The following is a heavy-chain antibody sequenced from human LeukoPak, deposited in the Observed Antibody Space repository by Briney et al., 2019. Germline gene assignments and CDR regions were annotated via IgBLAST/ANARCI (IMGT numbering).Heavy chain of an antibody. D-gene: IGHD4-17*01. V-gene: IGHV4-4*07. CDR1: GGSISSYY. CDR2: IYTSGST. CDR3: ARGPSYGDYIGAFDI. J-gene: IGHJ3*02. Sequence: SETLSLTCTVSGGSISSYYWSWIRQPAGKGLEWIGRIYTSGSTNYNPSLKSRVTISVDTSKNQFSLKLSSVTAADTAVYYCARGPSYGDYIGAFDIWGQGTMVTVSS.